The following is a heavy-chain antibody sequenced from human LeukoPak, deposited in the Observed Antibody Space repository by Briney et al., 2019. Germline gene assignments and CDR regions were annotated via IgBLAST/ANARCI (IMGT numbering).Heavy chain of an antibody. J-gene: IGHJ4*02. Sequence: SEXXSLTCTVSGGSISSYYWSWLRQPAGKGLEWIGRIYSSGSTNYNPSLKSRATMSGDTSKNQISLKLSSVTAAVTAVYYCARGGISTSLDYWGQGTLVTVSS. CDR1: GGSISSYY. V-gene: IGHV4-4*07. D-gene: IGHD2-2*01. CDR3: ARGGISTSLDY. CDR2: IYSSGST.